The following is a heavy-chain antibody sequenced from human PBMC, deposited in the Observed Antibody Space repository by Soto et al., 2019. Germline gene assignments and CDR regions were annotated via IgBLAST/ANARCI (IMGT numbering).Heavy chain of an antibody. V-gene: IGHV4-31*03. CDR2: IYYSGST. Sequence: SETLSLTCTVSGGSISSGGYYWSWIRQHPGKGLEWIGYIYYSGSTYYNPSLKSRVTISVDTSKNQFSLKLSSVTAADTAVYYCARGRGTTGTTRRYWFDPWGQGTLVTVSS. J-gene: IGHJ5*02. CDR3: ARGRGTTGTTRRYWFDP. D-gene: IGHD1-1*01. CDR1: GGSISSGGYY.